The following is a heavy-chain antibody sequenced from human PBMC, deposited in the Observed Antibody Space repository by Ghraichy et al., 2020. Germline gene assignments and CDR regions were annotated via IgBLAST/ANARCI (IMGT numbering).Heavy chain of an antibody. CDR2: ISGSGGNT. CDR1: GFTFSSYA. J-gene: IGHJ6*02. D-gene: IGHD6-6*01. CDR3: AKYVAARRGFVGYYYYGIDV. Sequence: GGSLRLSCAASGFTFSSYAMSWVCQAPGKGLEWVSTISGSGGNTYYADSVKGRVTSSRDNSKNTLYLQMNSLRAEDTAVDYCAKYVAARRGFVGYYYYGIDVWGQGTTVTVSS. V-gene: IGHV3-23*01.